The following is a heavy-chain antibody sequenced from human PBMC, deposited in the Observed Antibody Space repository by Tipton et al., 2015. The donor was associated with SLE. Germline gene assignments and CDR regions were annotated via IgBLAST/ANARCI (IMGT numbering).Heavy chain of an antibody. Sequence: LSLTCAVYGGSFSGYYWSWIRQPPGKGLVWVSRINSDGSSTSYADSVKGRFTISRDNAKNTLYLQMNSLRAEDTAVYYCAKGQQAPQAGGLEVWGQGTTVPV. CDR1: GGSFSGYY. D-gene: IGHD6-13*01. CDR2: INSDGSST. J-gene: IGHJ6*02. CDR3: AKGQQAPQAGGLEV. V-gene: IGHV3-74*01.